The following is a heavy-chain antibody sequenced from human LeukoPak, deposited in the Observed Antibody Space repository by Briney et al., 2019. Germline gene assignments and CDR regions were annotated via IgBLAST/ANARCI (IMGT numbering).Heavy chain of an antibody. J-gene: IGHJ3*02. CDR3: SRDVGRGPPEAFYI. CDR2: LSSISHYI. D-gene: IGHD1-26*01. Sequence: GGSLRLSCAASGFTFSRNSMNWVRQAPGKGLEWVSTLSSISHYIYYADSVEGRFTVSRDNANNLLYLQMNSLGAEDTAVYYCSRDVGRGPPEAFYICGQGRMVTVSS. CDR1: GFTFSRNS. V-gene: IGHV3-21*06.